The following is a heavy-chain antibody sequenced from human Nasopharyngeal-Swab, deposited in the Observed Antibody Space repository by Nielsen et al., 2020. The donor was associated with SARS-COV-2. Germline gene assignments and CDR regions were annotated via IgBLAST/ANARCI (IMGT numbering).Heavy chain of an antibody. CDR2: IYYSGST. CDR1: GGSISSYY. D-gene: IGHD5-12*01. J-gene: IGHJ4*02. CDR3: ARSMVATVFDY. V-gene: IGHV4-59*01. Sequence: SETLSLTCTVSGGSISSYYWSWIRQPPGKGLEWIGYIYYSGSTNYNPSLKSRVTISVDTSKNQFSLKLSSVTAADTAVYYCARSMVATVFDYWGQGTLATVSS.